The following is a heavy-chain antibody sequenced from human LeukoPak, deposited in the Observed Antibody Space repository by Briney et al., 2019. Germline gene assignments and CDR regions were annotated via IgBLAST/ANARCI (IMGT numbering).Heavy chain of an antibody. CDR1: GFTFSSYA. V-gene: IGHV3-30-3*01. J-gene: IGHJ4*02. CDR2: ILYDGSNK. Sequence: GKSLRLSCAASGFTFSSYAMHWVRQAPGKGLEWVALILYDGSNKYYADSVKGRFTISRDNAENTLYLQMNSLGDEDTAVYYCARDKEGSLDYWGQGTLVTVSS. D-gene: IGHD3-10*01. CDR3: ARDKEGSLDY.